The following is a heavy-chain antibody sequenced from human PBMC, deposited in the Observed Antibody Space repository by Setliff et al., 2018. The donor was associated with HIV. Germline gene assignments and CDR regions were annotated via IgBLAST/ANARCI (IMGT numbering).Heavy chain of an antibody. CDR1: GYAFSDYP. CDR3: ARDPGSSSFDY. V-gene: IGHV1-3*04. J-gene: IGHJ4*02. Sequence: ASVKVSCKASGYAFSDYPIHWVRQAPGQRPEWMGWINTGRGIARYSHHFQARVTFSRDTSANTAYMELGGLKSEDTAAYYCARDPGSSSFDYWGQGTPVTVSS. D-gene: IGHD6-19*01. CDR2: INTGRGIA.